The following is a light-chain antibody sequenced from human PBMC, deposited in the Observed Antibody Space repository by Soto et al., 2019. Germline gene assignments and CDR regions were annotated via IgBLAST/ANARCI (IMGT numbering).Light chain of an antibody. Sequence: EIVMTQSPDTLSVSPGERATLSCRASQSVSSNLAWYQQKPGQAPRLLIYGASTRATGIPARFSGSGSGTEFTLTISSLQSEDFAVYYCQQYNNWPPEGTFGQGTKVEIK. CDR2: GAS. CDR1: QSVSSN. J-gene: IGKJ1*01. V-gene: IGKV3-15*01. CDR3: QQYNNWPPEGT.